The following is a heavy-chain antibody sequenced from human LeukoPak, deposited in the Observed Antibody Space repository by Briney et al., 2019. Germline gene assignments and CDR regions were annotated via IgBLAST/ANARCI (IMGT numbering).Heavy chain of an antibody. Sequence: GGSLRLSCAASGFTFSRYGMHWVRQAPGKGLEWVAFIRYDGTNKEYADSVKGRFTISRDNSKNTVYLLMNSLRAEDTAVYYCAKSFLELEAYDYYMDVWGKGTTVTVSS. CDR1: GFTFSRYG. CDR2: IRYDGTNK. J-gene: IGHJ6*03. CDR3: AKSFLELEAYDYYMDV. D-gene: IGHD1-7*01. V-gene: IGHV3-30*02.